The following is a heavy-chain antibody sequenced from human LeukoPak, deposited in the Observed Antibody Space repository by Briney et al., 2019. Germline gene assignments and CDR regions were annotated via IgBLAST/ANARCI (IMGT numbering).Heavy chain of an antibody. CDR2: ISGSGDST. CDR1: GFTFSTYG. Sequence: GGSLRLSCAGSGFTFSTYGMSWVRQAPNKGLEWLSAISGSGDSTYYADSVKGRFTISRDNSKNTLFLQMNSLRAEDTAIYYCAKWQYYVSGDDYWGQGILVTVSS. CDR3: AKWQYYVSGDDY. V-gene: IGHV3-23*01. D-gene: IGHD3-10*01. J-gene: IGHJ4*02.